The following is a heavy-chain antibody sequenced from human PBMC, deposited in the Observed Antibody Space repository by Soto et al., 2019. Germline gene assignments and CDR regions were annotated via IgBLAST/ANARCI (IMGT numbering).Heavy chain of an antibody. V-gene: IGHV5-51*01. CDR2: IYPGDSDT. CDR1: GYSFTSYW. Sequence: HGESLKISCKGSGYSFTSYWIGWVRQMPGKGLEWMGIIYPGDSDTRYSPSFQGQVTISADKSISTAYLQWSSLKASDTAMYYCARTAMVTSGPYYYYGMDVWGQGTTVTVSS. J-gene: IGHJ6*02. CDR3: ARTAMVTSGPYYYYGMDV. D-gene: IGHD5-18*01.